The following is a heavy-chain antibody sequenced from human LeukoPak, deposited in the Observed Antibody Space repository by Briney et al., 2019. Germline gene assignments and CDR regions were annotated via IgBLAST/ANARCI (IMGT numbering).Heavy chain of an antibody. J-gene: IGHJ3*02. Sequence: ASVKVSCKASGGTFSSYAISWVRQAPGQGLEWMGRIIPIFGIANYAQKFQGRVTITADKSTSTAYMELSSLRSEDTAVYYCASYYYDSSGYYFPGASDIWGQGTMVTVSS. V-gene: IGHV1-69*04. CDR3: ASYYYDSSGYYFPGASDI. D-gene: IGHD3-22*01. CDR2: IIPIFGIA. CDR1: GGTFSSYA.